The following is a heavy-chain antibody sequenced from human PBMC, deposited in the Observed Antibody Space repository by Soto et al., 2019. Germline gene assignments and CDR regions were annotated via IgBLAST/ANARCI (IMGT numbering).Heavy chain of an antibody. Sequence: ASVKVSCKASGYTFTSYYMHWVRQAPGQGLEWMGIINPSGGSTSYAQKFQGRVTMTRDTSTSTVYMELSSLRSEDTAVYYCARQTYYYDSSGEPPGFDYWGQGTLVTVSS. CDR1: GYTFTSYY. V-gene: IGHV1-46*01. J-gene: IGHJ4*02. CDR2: INPSGGST. D-gene: IGHD3-22*01. CDR3: ARQTYYYDSSGEPPGFDY.